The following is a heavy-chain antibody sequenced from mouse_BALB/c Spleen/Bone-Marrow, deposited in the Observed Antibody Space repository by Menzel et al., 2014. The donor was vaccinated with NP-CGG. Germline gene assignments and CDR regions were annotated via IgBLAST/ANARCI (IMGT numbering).Heavy chain of an antibody. J-gene: IGHJ3*01. CDR3: ARGIYYDATWFSY. CDR1: GYTFTDYA. V-gene: IGHV1-67*01. Sequence: VKLVESGPELVRPGVSVKISCKGSGYTFTDYAMHWVKQSHAKSLEWIGVISTYSGNTNYNQKFKGKATMTVDKSSSTVYMELDRLTSEDSAIYYCARGIYYDATWFSYWGQGTLVTVSA. CDR2: ISTYSGNT. D-gene: IGHD2-4*01.